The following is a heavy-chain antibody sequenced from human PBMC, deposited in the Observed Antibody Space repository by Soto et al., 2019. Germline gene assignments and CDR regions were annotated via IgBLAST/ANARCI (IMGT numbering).Heavy chain of an antibody. CDR2: INQDGSEK. V-gene: IGHV3-7*03. D-gene: IGHD3-3*01. CDR3: ARTQHYDFWSGFYWGWDHGMDV. CDR1: GLTFSSYW. Sequence: EVQLVESGGGLVQPGGSLRLSCAASGLTFSSYWMAWVRQAPGKGLEWVANINQDGSEKYYVDSVKGRSSISRDNAKNSLYLQMNSLRAEDTAVYYCARTQHYDFWSGFYWGWDHGMDVWGRGTTVTVSS. J-gene: IGHJ6*02.